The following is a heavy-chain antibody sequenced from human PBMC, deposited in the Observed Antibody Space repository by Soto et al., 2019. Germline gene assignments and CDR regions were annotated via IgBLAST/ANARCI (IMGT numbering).Heavy chain of an antibody. J-gene: IGHJ4*02. D-gene: IGHD3-9*01. CDR3: ARQPLRLSVDMRPQYYFDY. CDR2: IYYSGST. V-gene: IGHV4-39*01. CDR1: GGSISSGGYY. Sequence: PSETLSLTCTVSGGSISSGGYYWSWIRQHPGKGLEWIGYIYYSGSTYYNPSLKSRVTISVDTSKNQFSLKLSSVTAADTAVYYCARQPLRLSVDMRPQYYFDYWGQGTLVTVSS.